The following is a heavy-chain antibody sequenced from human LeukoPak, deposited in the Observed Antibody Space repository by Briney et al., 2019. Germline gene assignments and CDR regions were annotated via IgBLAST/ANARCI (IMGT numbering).Heavy chain of an antibody. V-gene: IGHV4-59*01. J-gene: IGHJ4*02. CDR3: ARGARGYSYGHFHY. CDR1: GGSISSYY. CDR2: IYYSGST. Sequence: KSSETLSLTCTVSGGSISSYYWSWIRQPPGKGLERIGYIYYSGSTNYNPSLKSRVTISVDTSKNQFSLKLSSVTAADTAVYYCARGARGYSYGHFHYWGQGTLVTVSS. D-gene: IGHD5-18*01.